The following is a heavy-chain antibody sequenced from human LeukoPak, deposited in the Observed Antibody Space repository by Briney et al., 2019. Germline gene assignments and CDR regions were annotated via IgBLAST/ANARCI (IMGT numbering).Heavy chain of an antibody. Sequence: PGGSLRLSCAASGFTFSSYWMSWVRQAPGKGLEWVANIKQDGSEKYYVDSVKGRFTISRDNAENSLYLQMTSLRAEDTAVYYCARSYGSGWYFFDYWGQGTLVTVSS. V-gene: IGHV3-7*01. CDR2: IKQDGSEK. CDR1: GFTFSSYW. CDR3: ARSYGSGWYFFDY. J-gene: IGHJ4*02. D-gene: IGHD6-19*01.